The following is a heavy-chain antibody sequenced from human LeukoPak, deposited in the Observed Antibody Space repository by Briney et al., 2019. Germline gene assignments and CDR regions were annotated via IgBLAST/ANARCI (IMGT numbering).Heavy chain of an antibody. CDR1: GGSFSGYY. CDR2: INHSGST. J-gene: IGHJ4*02. D-gene: IGHD3-10*01. Sequence: SETLSLTCAVYGGSFSGYYWSWIRQPPGKGLEWIGEINHSGSTNYNPSLKSRVTISVDTSKNQFSLKLSSVTAADTAVYYCARGGVTMVRGVIDYWGQGTLVTVSS. CDR3: ARGGVTMVRGVIDY. V-gene: IGHV4-34*01.